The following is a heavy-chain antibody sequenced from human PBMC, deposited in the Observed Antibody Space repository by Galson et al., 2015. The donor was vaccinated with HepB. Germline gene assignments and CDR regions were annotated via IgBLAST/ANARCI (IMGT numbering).Heavy chain of an antibody. J-gene: IGHJ3*02. D-gene: IGHD6-19*01. V-gene: IGHV3-9*01. Sequence: SLRLSCATSESTFDDYAMHWVRQAPGKGLEWVSGISWNSAYIGYADSVKGRFTISRDNAKNSLYLQMNSLRAEDTALYYCAKDLDASSGWVGDCFDIWGQGTMVTVSS. CDR2: ISWNSAYI. CDR3: AKDLDASSGWVGDCFDI. CDR1: ESTFDDYA.